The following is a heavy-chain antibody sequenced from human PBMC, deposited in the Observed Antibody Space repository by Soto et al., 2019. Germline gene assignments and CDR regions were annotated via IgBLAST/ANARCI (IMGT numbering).Heavy chain of an antibody. CDR3: ASTLVAPGY. Sequence: GGSLRLSCAAAGFTFSDYYMSWIRQAPGKGLEWVSYISSSSSYTNYADSVKGRFTISRDNAKNSLYLQMNSLRAEDTAVYYCASTLVAPGYWGQGTLVTVSS. J-gene: IGHJ4*02. CDR2: ISSSSSYT. CDR1: GFTFSDYY. V-gene: IGHV3-11*06. D-gene: IGHD5-12*01.